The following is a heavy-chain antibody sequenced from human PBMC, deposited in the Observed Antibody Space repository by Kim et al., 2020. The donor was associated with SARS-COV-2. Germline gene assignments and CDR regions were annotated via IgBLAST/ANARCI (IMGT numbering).Heavy chain of an antibody. CDR3: ARRPYSSGLFDY. CDR1: GGSISSYY. J-gene: IGHJ4*02. V-gene: IGHV4-59*01. Sequence: SETLSLTCTVSGGSISSYYWSWIRQPPGKGLEWIGYIYYSGSTNYNPSLKSRVTISVDTSKNQFSLKLSSVTAADTAVYYCARRPYSSGLFDYWGQGTLVTVSS. CDR2: IYYSGST. D-gene: IGHD6-19*01.